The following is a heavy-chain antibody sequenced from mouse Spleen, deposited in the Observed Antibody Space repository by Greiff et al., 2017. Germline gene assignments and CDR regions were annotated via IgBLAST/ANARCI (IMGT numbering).Heavy chain of an antibody. D-gene: IGHD4-1*01. Sequence: VQLQQSGAELVRPGASVKLSCTASGFNIKDDYMHWVKQRPEQGLEWIGWIDPENGDTEYASKFQGKATITADTSSNTAYLQLSSLTSEDTAVYYCTTGLGYYFDYWGQGTTLTVSS. V-gene: IGHV14-4*01. J-gene: IGHJ2*01. CDR1: GFNIKDDY. CDR2: IDPENGDT. CDR3: TTGLGYYFDY.